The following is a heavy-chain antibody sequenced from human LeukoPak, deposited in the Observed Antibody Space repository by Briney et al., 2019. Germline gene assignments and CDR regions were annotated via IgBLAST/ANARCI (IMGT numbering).Heavy chain of an antibody. CDR3: AKQYPIYCGGDCPPHRWFDP. CDR1: GYTFTVCY. Sequence: ASVTVCFKASGYTFTVCYMHWVRQAPGQGLEWMGWINPNSGGTNYAQKFQGTVTMTRDTSISTAYMELSRLRSDDTAVYYCAKQYPIYCGGDCPPHRWFDPWGQGTLVTVSS. CDR2: INPNSGGT. V-gene: IGHV1-2*02. J-gene: IGHJ5*02. D-gene: IGHD2-21*02.